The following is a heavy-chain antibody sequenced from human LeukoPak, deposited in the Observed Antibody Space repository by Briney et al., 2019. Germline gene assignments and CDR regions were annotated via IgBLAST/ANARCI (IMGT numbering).Heavy chain of an antibody. Sequence: SVKVSCKASGGTFSSYAISWVRQAPGQGLEWMGGIIPIFGTANYAQKFQGRVTITTDESTSTAYMELSSLRSEDTAVYYCARDGTYYYDSSGRTLDYWGQGTLVIVSS. CDR2: IIPIFGTA. V-gene: IGHV1-69*05. J-gene: IGHJ4*02. D-gene: IGHD3-22*01. CDR1: GGTFSSYA. CDR3: ARDGTYYYDSSGRTLDY.